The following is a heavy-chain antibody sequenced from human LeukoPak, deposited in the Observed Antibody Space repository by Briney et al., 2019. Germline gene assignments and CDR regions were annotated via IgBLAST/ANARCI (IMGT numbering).Heavy chain of an antibody. D-gene: IGHD5-18*01. CDR2: ISYDGSNK. CDR3: ATPEGQRRIQLWELPDY. V-gene: IGHV3-30-3*01. J-gene: IGHJ4*02. CDR1: GFTFSSYA. Sequence: PGGSLRLSCPASGFTFSSYAMHWVRQAPGKGLEWVAVISYDGSNKYYADSVKGRFTISRDNSKNTLYLQMNSLRAEDTAVYYCATPEGQRRIQLWELPDYRGQGTLVTVSS.